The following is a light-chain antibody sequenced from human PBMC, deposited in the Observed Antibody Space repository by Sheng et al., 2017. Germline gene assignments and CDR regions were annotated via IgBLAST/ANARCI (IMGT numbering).Light chain of an antibody. CDR3: QQYYNWPPIT. J-gene: IGKJ5*01. CDR2: DAS. Sequence: ETVMTQSPATLSVSPGERVTLSCRASQSISRSLAWYQQKPGQAPRLLIYDASTRATGIPDRFSGSGSGTEFTLTISSLQSEDFAVYFCQQYYNWPPITFGQGTRLEIK. CDR1: QSISRS. V-gene: IGKV3-15*01.